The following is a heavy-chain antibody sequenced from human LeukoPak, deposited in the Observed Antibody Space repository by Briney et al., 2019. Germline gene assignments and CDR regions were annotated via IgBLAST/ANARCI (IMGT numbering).Heavy chain of an antibody. CDR3: ARDNSVGDTAWWFDP. CDR2: INPSGGST. Sequence: PRASVKVSCKASGYTFTSYYMHWVRQAPGQGLEWMGIINPSGGSTSYAQKFQGRVTMTRDMSTSTDYMELSSLRSEDTAVYYCARDNSVGDTAWWFDPWGQGTLVTVSS. CDR1: GYTFTSYY. D-gene: IGHD1-26*01. V-gene: IGHV1-46*01. J-gene: IGHJ5*02.